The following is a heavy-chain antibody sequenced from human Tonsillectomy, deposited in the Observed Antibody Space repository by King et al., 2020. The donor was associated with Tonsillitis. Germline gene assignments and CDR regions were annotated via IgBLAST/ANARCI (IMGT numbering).Heavy chain of an antibody. J-gene: IGHJ4*02. CDR3: ARGVGYCTGGSCRFYFFDY. CDR2: INHSGST. CDR1: DYFISSGYY. Sequence: VQLVESGPGLVQPSETLSLICAVSDYFISSGYYWGWIRQPPGKGLEWIGSINHSGSTSYNPSLKSRVTISVDTSKNQFSLKLTSVTAADTAVYYCARGVGYCTGGSCRFYFFDYWGQGTLVTVSS. D-gene: IGHD2-15*01. V-gene: IGHV4-38-2*01.